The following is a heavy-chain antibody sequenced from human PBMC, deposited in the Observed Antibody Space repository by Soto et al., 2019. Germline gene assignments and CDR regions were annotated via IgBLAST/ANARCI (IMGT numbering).Heavy chain of an antibody. J-gene: IGHJ4*02. Sequence: GGSLRLSCAASGFTFSNAWMNWVRQAPGKGLEWVGRIKSKTDGGTTDYAAPVKGRFTISRDDSKNTLYLQMNSLKTEDTAAYYCTTDPQYSLVTPSFDYWGQGTLVTVSS. CDR3: TTDPQYSLVTPSFDY. V-gene: IGHV3-15*07. CDR2: IKSKTDGGTT. D-gene: IGHD5-18*01. CDR1: GFTFSNAW.